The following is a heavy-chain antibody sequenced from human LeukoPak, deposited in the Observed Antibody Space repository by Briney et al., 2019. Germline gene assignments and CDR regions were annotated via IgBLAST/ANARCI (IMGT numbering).Heavy chain of an antibody. V-gene: IGHV4-59*08. D-gene: IGHD2-2*01. CDR2: IYYSGST. J-gene: IGHJ5*02. Sequence: SETLSLTCTVSGGSISSYYWSWIRQPPGKGLEWIGYIYYSGSTNYNPSLKSRVTISVDTSKNQFSLKLSSVTAADTAVYYCARHSIVVVPAARGNWFDPWGQGTLVTVSS. CDR1: GGSISSYY. CDR3: ARHSIVVVPAARGNWFDP.